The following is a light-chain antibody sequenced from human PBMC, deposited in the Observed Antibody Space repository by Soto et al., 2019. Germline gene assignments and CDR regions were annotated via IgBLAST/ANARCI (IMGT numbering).Light chain of an antibody. CDR1: RSDVGGYNY. V-gene: IGLV2-14*03. CDR2: DVS. J-gene: IGLJ2*01. CDR3: NSYRRSSTRDVV. Sequence: QSALTQPASVSGSPGQSITISCTGTRSDVGGYNYVSWYQQHPGKAPKLMIYDVSNRPSGVSNRFSGSKSGNTASLTISGLQAEDEADYYCNSYRRSSTRDVVFGGGTKVTVL.